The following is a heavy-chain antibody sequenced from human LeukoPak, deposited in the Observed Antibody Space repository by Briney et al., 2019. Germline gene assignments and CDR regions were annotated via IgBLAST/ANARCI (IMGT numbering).Heavy chain of an antibody. CDR2: ISYDARSK. Sequence: GRSLRLSCAASGSTFSKYSVHWVRQTPGKGLEWVAVISYDARSKYYAESVKGRFTISRDNSKNTLSLQMNSLTTEDTAMYYCLSLGDDPPARGQGTLVTVSS. V-gene: IGHV3-30*04. J-gene: IGHJ4*02. CDR1: GSTFSKYS. CDR3: LSLGDDPPA. D-gene: IGHD3-16*01.